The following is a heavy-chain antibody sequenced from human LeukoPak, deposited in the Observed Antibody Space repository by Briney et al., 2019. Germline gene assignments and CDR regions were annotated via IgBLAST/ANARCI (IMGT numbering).Heavy chain of an antibody. CDR2: IYTSGST. CDR3: ARDLRNQFDY. Sequence: SETLSLTRIVSGGFISRYYWSWIRQPAGKGLEWIGRIYTSGSTNYNPSLKSRVTMSVDTSKNQFSLKLSSVTAADTAVYYCARDLRNQFDYWGQGTLVTVSS. D-gene: IGHD1-14*01. V-gene: IGHV4-4*07. CDR1: GGFISRYY. J-gene: IGHJ4*02.